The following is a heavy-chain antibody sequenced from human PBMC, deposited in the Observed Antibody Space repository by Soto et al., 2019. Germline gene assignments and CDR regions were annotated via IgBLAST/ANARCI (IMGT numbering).Heavy chain of an antibody. V-gene: IGHV4-34*01. J-gene: IGHJ4*02. D-gene: IGHD6-6*01. Sequence: QVQLQQWGAGLLKPSETLSLTCAVYCGSFNNYYWSWISQPPGKGLEWIGEINHSGSTNYNPSLKSRVTMSVDTSKNQFSLKLSSVTAADTAVYYCARTSRFDCWGQGTLVTVSS. CDR3: ARTSRFDC. CDR1: CGSFNNYY. CDR2: INHSGST.